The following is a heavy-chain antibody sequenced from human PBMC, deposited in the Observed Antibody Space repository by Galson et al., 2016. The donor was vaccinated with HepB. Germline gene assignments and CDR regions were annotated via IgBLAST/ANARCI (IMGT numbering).Heavy chain of an antibody. J-gene: IGHJ6*02. Sequence: SLRLSCAASGFRFSDYNMNWVRQAPGRGLEWVAYISASSGTIYYADSVKGRFTISRDNANNSLSLQMSSLRAEDTAVYYCAKDEFLEGDYYYYGMDVWGQGTTVTVSS. CDR1: GFRFSDYN. D-gene: IGHD3-3*01. CDR2: ISASSGTI. V-gene: IGHV3-48*01. CDR3: AKDEFLEGDYYYYGMDV.